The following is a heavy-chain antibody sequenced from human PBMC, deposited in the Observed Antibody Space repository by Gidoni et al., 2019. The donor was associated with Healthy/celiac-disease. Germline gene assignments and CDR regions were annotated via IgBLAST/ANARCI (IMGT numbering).Heavy chain of an antibody. J-gene: IGHJ6*02. D-gene: IGHD3-22*01. CDR3: TKAWGTMIVGSSGGMDV. V-gene: IGHV3-9*01. Sequence: EVQLVESGGGLVQPGRSLRLSCAASGFTFDDYAMHWVRQAPGKGLEWVSGISWNSGSIGYADSVKGRFTISRDNAKNSLYLQMNSLRAEDTALYYCTKAWGTMIVGSSGGMDVWGQGTTVTVSS. CDR1: GFTFDDYA. CDR2: ISWNSGSI.